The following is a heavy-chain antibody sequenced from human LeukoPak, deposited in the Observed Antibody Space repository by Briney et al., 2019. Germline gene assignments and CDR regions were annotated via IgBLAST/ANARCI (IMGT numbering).Heavy chain of an antibody. J-gene: IGHJ4*02. Sequence: SGGSLRLSCGASGFTFRSHAMNWVRQALGKGLEWVSAITGSGAGGTDYADSVKGRFTISRDNSKNTLYLEMNSLRAEDTAIYYCAKGGYDYIEIGYFDYWGQGTLVTVSS. CDR1: GFTFRSHA. V-gene: IGHV3-23*01. CDR3: AKGGYDYIEIGYFDY. CDR2: ITGSGAGGT. D-gene: IGHD5-12*01.